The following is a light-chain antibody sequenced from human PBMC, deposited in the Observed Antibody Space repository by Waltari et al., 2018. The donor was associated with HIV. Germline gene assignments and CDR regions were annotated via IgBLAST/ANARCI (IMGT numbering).Light chain of an antibody. J-gene: IGLJ2*01. CDR1: SSDVGAYHL. CDR3: CSYTGSGIL. V-gene: IGLV2-23*02. CDR2: DVT. Sequence: QSALTQVASVSGSPGQSITLSCPGTSSDVGAYHLVSWYPQHPGTAPPLLMFDVTKRPSWISDRFSGSRSGNTASLTISGLQAEDEGDYYCCSYTGSGILFGGGTKLTVL.